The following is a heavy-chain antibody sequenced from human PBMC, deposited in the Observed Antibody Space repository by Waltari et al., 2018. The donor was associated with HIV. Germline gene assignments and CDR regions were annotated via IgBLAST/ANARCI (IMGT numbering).Heavy chain of an antibody. CDR3: ARDLGSIVTNNYFDY. CDR1: GLSFSRYA. D-gene: IGHD1-26*01. J-gene: IGHJ4*02. V-gene: IGHV3-23*01. CDR2: ISGSCLNT. Sequence: EVQLLESGGGLVQPGGSLRISCAVSGLSFSRYAMSWVRQAPGKGLEWVSDISGSCLNTYYADAVKGRFTISRDNSKNTLFLQMNSLRADDTAVYYCARDLGSIVTNNYFDYWGQGTLVTVSS.